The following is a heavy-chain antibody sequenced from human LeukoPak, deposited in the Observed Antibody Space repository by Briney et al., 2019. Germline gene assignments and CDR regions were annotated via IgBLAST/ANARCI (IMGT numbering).Heavy chain of an antibody. CDR2: IYYSGST. CDR3: ARGTYGDYVFSAFDI. V-gene: IGHV4-59*01. CDR1: GGATSSDY. J-gene: IGHJ3*02. Sequence: SETLPLTCTVSGGATSSDYWHWTRQPPGRGLEWIGYIYYSGSTIYNPSLKSRVTISVDTAKDQFSLKLSSVTAADTAVYYCARGTYGDYVFSAFDIWGQGTMVTVSS. D-gene: IGHD4-17*01.